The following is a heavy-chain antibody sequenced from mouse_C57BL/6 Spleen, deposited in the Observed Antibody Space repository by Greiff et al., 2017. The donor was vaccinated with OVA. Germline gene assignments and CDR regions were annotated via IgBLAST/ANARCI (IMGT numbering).Heavy chain of an antibody. D-gene: IGHD2-2*01. Sequence: EVQGVESGPELVKPGASVKISCKASGYSFTGYYMNWVKQSPEKSLEWIGEINPSTGGTTYNQKFKAKATLTVDKSSSTAYMQLKSLTSEDSAVYYCARSGVTTPAWFAYWGQGTLVTVSA. J-gene: IGHJ3*01. CDR3: ARSGVTTPAWFAY. CDR1: GYSFTGYY. V-gene: IGHV1-42*01. CDR2: INPSTGGT.